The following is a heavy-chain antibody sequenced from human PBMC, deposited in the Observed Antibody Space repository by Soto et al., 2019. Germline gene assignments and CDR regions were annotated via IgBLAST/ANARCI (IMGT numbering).Heavy chain of an antibody. V-gene: IGHV3-53*01. Sequence: GFLRLSCAVSGFSLSSNYISWVRPAPGKGPEWVSVIDTGGLTYYEDSVKGRFTISRDNSKNTLYLQMFSLRVEDTAVYYWVRERSGDLGAFDIWGPGTMVTVSS. D-gene: IGHD7-27*01. CDR1: GFSLSSNY. CDR2: IDTGGLT. CDR3: VRERSGDLGAFDI. J-gene: IGHJ3*02.